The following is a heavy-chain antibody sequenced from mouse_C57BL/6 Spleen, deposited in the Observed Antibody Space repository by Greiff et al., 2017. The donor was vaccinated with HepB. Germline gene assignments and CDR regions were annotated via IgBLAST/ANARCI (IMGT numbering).Heavy chain of an antibody. CDR3: TRMITTEWFAY. CDR2: ISSGGDYI. CDR1: GFTFSSYA. D-gene: IGHD2-4*01. V-gene: IGHV5-9-1*02. Sequence: EVKLVESGEGLVKPGGSLILSCAASGFTFSSYAMSWVRQTPETRLEWVAYISSGGDYIYYADTVKGRFTISRDNARNTLYLQMSSLKSEDTAMYYCTRMITTEWFAYWGQGTLVTVSA. J-gene: IGHJ3*01.